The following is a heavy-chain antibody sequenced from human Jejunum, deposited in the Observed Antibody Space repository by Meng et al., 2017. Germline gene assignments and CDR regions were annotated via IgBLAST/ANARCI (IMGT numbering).Heavy chain of an antibody. D-gene: IGHD3-10*01. J-gene: IGHJ4*02. CDR1: GDRFTSFG. CDR2: ISTYNGQT. CDR3: ARDGVSYTMVRGPTY. Sequence: QVQLIQPGGEVKKPGASLKVSCKAPGDRFTSFGITWVRQAPGQGLEWMGWISTYNGQTNLAQKFQDRVTMTTDTSTTTVYMELRSLRSDDTAVYYCARDGVSYTMVRGPTYWGQGTLVTVSS. V-gene: IGHV1-18*01.